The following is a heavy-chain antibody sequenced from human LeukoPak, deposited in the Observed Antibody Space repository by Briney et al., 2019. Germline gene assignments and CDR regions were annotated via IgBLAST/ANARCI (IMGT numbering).Heavy chain of an antibody. J-gene: IGHJ4*02. CDR1: GFTVSSSY. D-gene: IGHD5-24*01. CDR3: ARDRRDGYCLGH. Sequence: GGTLRLSCTGSGFTVSSSYMSWVRQTPVKGLEWVSVMYSGGTTYYADSVKGRFTISRDSSKNTVNLQMNSLRAEDTAVYYCARDRRDGYCLGHWGQGTLVTVSS. CDR2: MYSGGTT. V-gene: IGHV3-66*01.